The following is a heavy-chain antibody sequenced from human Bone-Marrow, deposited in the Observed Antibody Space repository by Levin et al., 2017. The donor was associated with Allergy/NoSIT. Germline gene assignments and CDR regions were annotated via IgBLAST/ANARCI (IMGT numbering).Heavy chain of an antibody. V-gene: IGHV4-59*01. Sequence: SETLSLTCTVSGGSISSYYWSWIRQPPGKGLEWIGYIYYSGSTNYNPSLKSRVTISVDTSKNQFSLKLNSVTAADTAVYYCARGGSEWLGKYYFDYWGQGTLVTVSS. J-gene: IGHJ4*02. D-gene: IGHD3-3*01. CDR2: IYYSGST. CDR1: GGSISSYY. CDR3: ARGGSEWLGKYYFDY.